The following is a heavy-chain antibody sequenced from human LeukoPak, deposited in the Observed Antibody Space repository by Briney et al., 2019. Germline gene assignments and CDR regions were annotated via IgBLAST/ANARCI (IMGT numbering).Heavy chain of an antibody. CDR2: IYYSGST. J-gene: IGHJ4*02. CDR3: ATDSSSWSYFDY. D-gene: IGHD6-13*01. V-gene: IGHV4-61*01. Sequence: KSSETLSLTRTVSGGSVSSGSYYWSWIRQPPGKGLEWIGYIYYSGSTNYNPSLKSRVTISVDTSKNQFSLKLSSVTAADTAVYYCATDSSSWSYFDYWGQGTLVTVSS. CDR1: GGSVSSGSYY.